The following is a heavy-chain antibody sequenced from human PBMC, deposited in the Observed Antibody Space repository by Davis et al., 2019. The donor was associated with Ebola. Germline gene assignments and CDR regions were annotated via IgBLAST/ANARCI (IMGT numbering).Heavy chain of an antibody. CDR2: INSDGSST. D-gene: IGHD3-22*01. V-gene: IGHV3-74*01. J-gene: IGHJ4*02. CDR3: ARGGGITMIVD. CDR1: GFTFSSYW. Sequence: HTGGSLRLSCAASGFTFSSYWMHWVRQAPGKGLVWVSRINSDGSSTSYADSVKGRFTISRENAKNSLHLQMNSLRDEDTAVYYCARGGGITMIVDWGQGTLVTVSS.